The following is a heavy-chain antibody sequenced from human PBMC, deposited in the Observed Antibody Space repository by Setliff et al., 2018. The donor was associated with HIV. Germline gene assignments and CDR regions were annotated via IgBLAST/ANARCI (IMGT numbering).Heavy chain of an antibody. CDR2: IYHGGST. Sequence: SETLSLTCAVSGGSISSSNWWSWVRQPPGKGLEWIGEIYHGGSTNYNPSLKGRVTMSVDKSKNQFSLKLASVTAADTAVYYCASGEPYYYDSTGYSGNYFDYWGQGTLVTVSS. CDR3: ASGEPYYYDSTGYSGNYFDY. CDR1: GGSISSSNW. V-gene: IGHV4-4*02. J-gene: IGHJ4*02. D-gene: IGHD3-22*01.